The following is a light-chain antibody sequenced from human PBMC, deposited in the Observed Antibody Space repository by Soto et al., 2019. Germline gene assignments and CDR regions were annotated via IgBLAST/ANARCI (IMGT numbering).Light chain of an antibody. Sequence: DIVMTQSPLSLPVTPGEPASISCRSSQSLLHSNGYNYLDWYLQTPGQSPQLLIYLGSNRASGVPDRLRGSGSGTAFTLHISRVEAEDVGVYYCLHALHTPPTFGQGTKLEIK. CDR1: QSLLHSNGYNY. V-gene: IGKV2-28*01. CDR3: LHALHTPPT. CDR2: LGS. J-gene: IGKJ2*01.